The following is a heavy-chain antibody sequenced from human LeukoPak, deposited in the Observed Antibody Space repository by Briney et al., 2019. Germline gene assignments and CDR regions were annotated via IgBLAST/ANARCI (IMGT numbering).Heavy chain of an antibody. CDR3: ARFPAGGVVIRKYYFDY. Sequence: ASVKVSCKASGYTFTSYDINWVRQAPGQGLEWMGWINPNSGGTNYAQRFQGRVTMTRDTSISTAYMELSRLRYDDTAVFYCARFPAGGVVIRKYYFDYWGQGTLVTVSS. D-gene: IGHD3-3*01. J-gene: IGHJ4*02. CDR2: INPNSGGT. V-gene: IGHV1-2*02. CDR1: GYTFTSYD.